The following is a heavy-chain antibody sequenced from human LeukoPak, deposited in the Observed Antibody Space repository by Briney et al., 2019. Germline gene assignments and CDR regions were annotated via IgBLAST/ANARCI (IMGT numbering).Heavy chain of an antibody. CDR2: ISYDGSNE. V-gene: IGHV3-30*18. Sequence: PGGSLRLSCAASGFTFSSYGMHWVRQAPGKGLEWVAVISYDGSNEYYADSVKGRFTISRDNSKNTLYLQMNSLRAEDTAVYYCAKEFEYSSSSPLDYWGQGTLVTVSS. CDR3: AKEFEYSSSSPLDY. J-gene: IGHJ4*02. CDR1: GFTFSSYG. D-gene: IGHD6-6*01.